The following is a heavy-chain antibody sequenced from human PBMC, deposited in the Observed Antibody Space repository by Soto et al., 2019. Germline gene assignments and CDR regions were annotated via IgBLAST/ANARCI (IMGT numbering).Heavy chain of an antibody. V-gene: IGHV3-30-3*01. D-gene: IGHD1-1*01. J-gene: IGHJ4*02. CDR3: ATEQLAVLRGVLDY. CDR2: ISYDGSNR. CDR1: GFTFSSYA. Sequence: GGSLRLSCAASGFTFSSYAMHWVRQAPGKGLEWVAVISYDGSNRYYADSVEGRFTISRDNSKNTLYLQMNSLRAEDTAIYFCATEQLAVLRGVLDYWGQGTLVTVSS.